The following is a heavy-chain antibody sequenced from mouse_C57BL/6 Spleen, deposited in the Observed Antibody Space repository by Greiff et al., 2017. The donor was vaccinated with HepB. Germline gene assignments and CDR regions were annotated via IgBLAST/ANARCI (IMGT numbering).Heavy chain of an antibody. J-gene: IGHJ2*01. CDR1: GYTFTSYW. D-gene: IGHD1-1*01. CDR2: IDPSDSYT. CDR3: ARFITTVVAPFDY. Sequence: QVQLQQSGAELVKPGASVKLSCKASGYTFTSYWMQWVKQRPGQGLEWIGEIDPSDSYTNYNQKFKGKATLTVDTSSSTAYMQLSSLTSEDSAVYYCARFITTVVAPFDYWGQGTTLTVSS. V-gene: IGHV1-50*01.